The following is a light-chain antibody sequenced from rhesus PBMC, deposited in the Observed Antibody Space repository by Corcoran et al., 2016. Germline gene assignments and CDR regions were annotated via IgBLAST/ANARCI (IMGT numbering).Light chain of an antibody. Sequence: DIQMTQSPSSLSASVGDTVTITCQASQGISKLLAWYQQKPGKAPKLLIFDAPTLQSGVPSRFGGSGSWTEFTLTISSLQPEDFDIYYCQQYKNYPLTFGGGTKVELK. CDR2: DAP. V-gene: IGKV1-33*01. J-gene: IGKJ4*01. CDR3: QQYKNYPLT. CDR1: QGISKL.